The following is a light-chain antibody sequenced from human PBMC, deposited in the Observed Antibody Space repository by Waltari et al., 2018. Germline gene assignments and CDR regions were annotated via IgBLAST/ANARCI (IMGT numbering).Light chain of an antibody. V-gene: IGKV3-20*01. CDR2: GAS. CDR3: QQSVRLPAT. J-gene: IGKJ1*01. Sequence: EIVLTQSPGTLSLSPGERATLSCRASQSVGSTLDWYQQQPGQPPRLLAFGASSRASVMPAWFSGSGPGTDFSLTNGRLEAEYLAGYYFQQSVRLPATFRQGTKVEIK. CDR1: QSVGST.